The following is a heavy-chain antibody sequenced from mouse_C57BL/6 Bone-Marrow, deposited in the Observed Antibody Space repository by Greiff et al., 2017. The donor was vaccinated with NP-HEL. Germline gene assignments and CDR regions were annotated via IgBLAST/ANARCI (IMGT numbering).Heavy chain of an antibody. D-gene: IGHD1-1*01. Sequence: EVKLMESGPGLVKPSQSLSLTCSVTGYSITSGYYWNWIRQFPGNKLEWMGYISYDGSNNYNPSLKNRISITRDTSKNQFSLKLNSVTTEDTATYYCARDPSPLITTVVARGYFDVWGTGTTVTVSS. CDR3: ARDPSPLITTVVARGYFDV. J-gene: IGHJ1*03. CDR1: GYSITSGYY. CDR2: ISYDGSN. V-gene: IGHV3-6*01.